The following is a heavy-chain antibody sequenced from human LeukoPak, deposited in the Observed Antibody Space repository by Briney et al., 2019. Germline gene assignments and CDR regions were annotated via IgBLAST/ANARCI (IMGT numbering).Heavy chain of an antibody. CDR2: ISSSSSYI. CDR1: GFTFSS. Sequence: GGSLRLSCAASGFTFSSMNWVRQAPGKGLEWVSSISSSSSYIYYADSVKGRFTISRDNAKNSLYLQMNSLRAEDTAVYYCARESYYYGSGSFGWFDPWGQGTLVTVSS. J-gene: IGHJ5*02. CDR3: ARESYYYGSGSFGWFDP. V-gene: IGHV3-21*01. D-gene: IGHD3-10*01.